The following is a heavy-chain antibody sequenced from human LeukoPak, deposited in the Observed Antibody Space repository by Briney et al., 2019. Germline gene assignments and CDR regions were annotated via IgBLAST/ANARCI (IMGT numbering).Heavy chain of an antibody. CDR1: GFTVSNNY. D-gene: IGHD5-24*01. V-gene: IGHV3-53*01. CDR3: ARRDDHNGRDY. J-gene: IGHJ4*02. Sequence: GGSLRLSCVVSGFTVSNNYMSWVRQAPRKGLEWVSLIYSGGSTYYADSVKGRFTISRDNSKNTVYLQMNSPRAEDTAMYYCARRDDHNGRDYWGQGTLVTVSS. CDR2: IYSGGST.